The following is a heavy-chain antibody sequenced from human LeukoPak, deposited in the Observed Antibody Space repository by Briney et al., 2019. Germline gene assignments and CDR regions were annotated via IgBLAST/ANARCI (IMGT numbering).Heavy chain of an antibody. J-gene: IGHJ4*02. CDR3: ARNLIPEQLVLNF. D-gene: IGHD6-13*01. CDR1: GGSISNYY. V-gene: IGHV4-59*01. Sequence: KPSETLSLTCTVSGGSISNYYWNWIRQPPGKGLEWIGYIYYTGSTNYNPSPKSRVTMSVDTSKNQFSLNLRSVTPEDTAVYYCARNLIPEQLVLNFWGQGTLVTVSS. CDR2: IYYTGST.